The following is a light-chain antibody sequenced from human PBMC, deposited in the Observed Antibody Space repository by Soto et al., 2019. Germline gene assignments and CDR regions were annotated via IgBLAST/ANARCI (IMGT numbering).Light chain of an antibody. J-gene: IGKJ4*01. CDR3: QQYGSSPLT. Sequence: DIVLTQSPGTLSLSPGERATLSCRASQSVSSSYLAWYQQKPGQAPRLLIYGASIRATGIPYRFSGSGSGTDFTLTISRLEPEDFAVYYCQQYGSSPLTFGGGTKVEIK. CDR2: GAS. CDR1: QSVSSSY. V-gene: IGKV3-20*01.